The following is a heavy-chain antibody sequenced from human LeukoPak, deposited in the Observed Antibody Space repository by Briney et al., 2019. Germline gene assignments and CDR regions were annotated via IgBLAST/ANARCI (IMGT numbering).Heavy chain of an antibody. CDR3: AKYQYGDSMFDY. CDR2: ISYDGSNK. V-gene: IGHV3-30*18. CDR1: GFTFSSYG. J-gene: IGHJ4*02. D-gene: IGHD4-17*01. Sequence: QPGRSLSLSCAASGFTFSSYGMHWVRQAPGKGLEWVAVISYDGSNKYYADSVKGRFTISRDNSKNTLYLQMNSLRAEDTAVYYCAKYQYGDSMFDYWGQGTLVTVSS.